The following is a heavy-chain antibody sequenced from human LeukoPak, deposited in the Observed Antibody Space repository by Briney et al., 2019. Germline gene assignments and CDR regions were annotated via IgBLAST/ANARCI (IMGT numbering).Heavy chain of an antibody. Sequence: SETLSLTCAVYGGSFSSYYWSWIRQPPGKGLEWIGEINHSGGTNYNPSLKSRLTISVDTSKNQFSLKLSSVTAADTAVYYCARTTEAHSWQTRYYSYYMDVWGKGTTVTVSS. J-gene: IGHJ6*03. D-gene: IGHD6-13*01. V-gene: IGHV4-34*01. CDR3: ARTTEAHSWQTRYYSYYMDV. CDR1: GGSFSSYY. CDR2: INHSGGT.